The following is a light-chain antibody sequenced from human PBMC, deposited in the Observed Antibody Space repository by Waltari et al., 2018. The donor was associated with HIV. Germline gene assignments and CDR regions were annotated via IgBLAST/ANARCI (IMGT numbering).Light chain of an antibody. CDR3: AAWDDSLNGVV. Sequence: QSVLTQPPSASGTPGQRVTSACSGSSSNIGSNTVNWYQQLPGTAPKLLIYSNNQRPSGVADRFSGSKSGTSASLAISGLQSEDEADYYCAAWDDSLNGVVFGGGTKLTVL. J-gene: IGLJ2*01. CDR2: SNN. V-gene: IGLV1-44*01. CDR1: SSNIGSNT.